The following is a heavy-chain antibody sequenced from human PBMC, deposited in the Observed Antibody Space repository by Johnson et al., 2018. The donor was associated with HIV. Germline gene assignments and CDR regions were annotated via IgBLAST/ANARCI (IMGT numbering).Heavy chain of an antibody. Sequence: QVQLVESGGGVVQPGGSLRLSCAASGFTFSSYGMHWVRQAPGKGLEWVAFIRYDGSNKYYADSVKGRFTISRDNSKNTLYLQMNSLRAEDTAVYYCACWPPRITIFGVVPALDIWGQGTMVTVSS. CDR2: IRYDGSNK. CDR1: GFTFSSYG. V-gene: IGHV3-30*02. CDR3: ACWPPRITIFGVVPALDI. D-gene: IGHD3-3*01. J-gene: IGHJ3*02.